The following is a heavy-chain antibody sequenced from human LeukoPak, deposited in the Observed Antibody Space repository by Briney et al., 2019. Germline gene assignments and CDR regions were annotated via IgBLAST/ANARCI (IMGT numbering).Heavy chain of an antibody. V-gene: IGHV6-1*01. Sequence: TSQTLSLTCAISGDSVSRNSVAWNWIRQSPSRGLEWPGRTYYRSKWYNDYALSVKSRISINPDTSNNQFSLQLNSVTPEDTAVYYCARVIAVAGPGYFDYWGQGTLVTVSS. CDR2: TYYRSKWYN. CDR1: GDSVSRNSVA. J-gene: IGHJ4*02. CDR3: ARVIAVAGPGYFDY. D-gene: IGHD6-19*01.